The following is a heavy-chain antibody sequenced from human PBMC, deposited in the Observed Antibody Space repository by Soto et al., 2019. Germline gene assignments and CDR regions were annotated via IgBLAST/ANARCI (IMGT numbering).Heavy chain of an antibody. CDR1: GGSISSGDYY. CDR3: DRASEIGGVVAVPVALDI. J-gene: IGHJ3*02. V-gene: IGHV4-30-4*01. CDR2: IYYSGST. D-gene: IGHD2-15*01. Sequence: QEQLKESGPGLVKPSQTLSLTCTVSGGSISSGDYYCRGIRQPPGTGLEWIGYIYYSGSTYYNPSRKSRVTISVETSKNQFALKLSSVTAADTAVYYCDRASEIGGVVAVPVALDICGQGTMVTVSS.